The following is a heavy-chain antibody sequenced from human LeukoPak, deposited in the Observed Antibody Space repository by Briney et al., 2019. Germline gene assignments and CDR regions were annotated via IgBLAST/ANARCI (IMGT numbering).Heavy chain of an antibody. J-gene: IGHJ5*02. D-gene: IGHD5-18*01. V-gene: IGHV4-39*07. CDR1: GGSIDSGDYY. Sequence: SETLSLTCTVSGGSIDSGDYYWGWIRQPPGKGRECISNIHHSGSTYYDPSLKSRVTLSVDTSKNQFSLTLRSVTAADTAIYYCARHPIQRSLGGVPDWFDPWGQGTLVTVSS. CDR3: ARHPIQRSLGGVPDWFDP. CDR2: IHHSGST.